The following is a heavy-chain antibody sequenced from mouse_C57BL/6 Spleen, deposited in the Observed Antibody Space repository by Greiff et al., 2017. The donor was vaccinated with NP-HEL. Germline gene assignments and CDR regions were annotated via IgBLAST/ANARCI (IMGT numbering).Heavy chain of an antibody. J-gene: IGHJ1*03. CDR2: ISAGGSYT. Sequence: EVKLVESGGGLVKPGGSLKLSCAASGFTFSSYAMSWVRQTPEQRLEWVATISAGGSYTYYPDNVKGRFTISRDNAKNNLYLQMSHLKSEDTAMYYCARGDYYGSSYNWYFDVWGTGTTVTVSS. CDR3: ARGDYYGSSYNWYFDV. D-gene: IGHD1-1*01. CDR1: GFTFSSYA. V-gene: IGHV5-4*03.